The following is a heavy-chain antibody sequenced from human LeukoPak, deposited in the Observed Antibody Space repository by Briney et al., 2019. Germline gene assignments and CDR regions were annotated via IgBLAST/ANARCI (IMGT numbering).Heavy chain of an antibody. CDR1: GGSISSYY. CDR2: IYYSGST. CDR3: ARVPHNCSGDRCCSRWFDP. Sequence: SETLSLTCTVSGGSISSYYWSGIRQPPGKGLEWIGYIYYSGSTNYNPSPKSRVTISVDTSKNQFSLKLSSVTAADTAVYYCARVPHNCSGDRCCSRWFDPWGQGSLVIVSS. V-gene: IGHV4-59*01. J-gene: IGHJ5*02. D-gene: IGHD2-15*01.